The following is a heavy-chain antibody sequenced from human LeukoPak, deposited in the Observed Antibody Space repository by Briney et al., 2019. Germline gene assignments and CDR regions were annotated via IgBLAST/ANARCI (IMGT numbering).Heavy chain of an antibody. J-gene: IGHJ6*02. CDR1: GFTFSSYA. CDR3: ARNVPHYGDYSAANYYYGMDV. CDR2: ISGSGGST. Sequence: PGGSLRLSCAASGFTFSSYAMSWVRQAPGKGLEWVSAISGSGGSTYYADSVKGRFTISRDNSKNTLYLQMNSLRAEDTAVYYCARNVPHYGDYSAANYYYGMDVWGQGTTVTVSS. D-gene: IGHD4-17*01. V-gene: IGHV3-23*01.